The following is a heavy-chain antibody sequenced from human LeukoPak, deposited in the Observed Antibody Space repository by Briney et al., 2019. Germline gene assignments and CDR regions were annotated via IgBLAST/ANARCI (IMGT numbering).Heavy chain of an antibody. CDR1: GGSITSYY. Sequence: PSETLSLTCTVSGGSITSYYWSWLRQPAGKGLEWIGRIYTSGSTNYNPSLKSRVTMSVDTPKSQFSLKLSSVTAADTAAYYCARDQGYSYVSWGPGTMVTVSS. CDR2: IYTSGST. J-gene: IGHJ3*01. D-gene: IGHD5-18*01. V-gene: IGHV4-4*07. CDR3: ARDQGYSYVS.